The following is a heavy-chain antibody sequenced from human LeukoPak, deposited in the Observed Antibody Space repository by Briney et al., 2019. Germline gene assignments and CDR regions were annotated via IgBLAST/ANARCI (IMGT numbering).Heavy chain of an antibody. CDR1: GYIFTGYY. CDR2: INPNSGGT. V-gene: IGHV1-2*02. Sequence: ASVKVSCKASGYIFTGYYMHWVRQAPGQGLEWMGWINPNSGGTNYAQKFQGRVTMTRDTSISTAYMELSRLRSDDTAVYYCARDRDGDDAFDIWGQGTMVTVSS. J-gene: IGHJ3*02. D-gene: IGHD4-17*01. CDR3: ARDRDGDDAFDI.